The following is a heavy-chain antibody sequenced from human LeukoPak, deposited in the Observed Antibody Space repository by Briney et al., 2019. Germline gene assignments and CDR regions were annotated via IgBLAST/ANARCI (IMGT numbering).Heavy chain of an antibody. V-gene: IGHV3-21*01. J-gene: IGHJ6*02. CDR2: IRSSSSSI. CDR1: TSIFNSYT. Sequence: GGSLRLSCAASTSIFNSYTLNWVRQAPGKGLEWVSAIRSSSSSIYYADSVKGRFTISRDNAQNSVFLQMNSLRAEDTAVYYCAREDGSGSYPGYYYDMDVWGQGTTVTVSS. D-gene: IGHD3-10*01. CDR3: AREDGSGSYPGYYYDMDV.